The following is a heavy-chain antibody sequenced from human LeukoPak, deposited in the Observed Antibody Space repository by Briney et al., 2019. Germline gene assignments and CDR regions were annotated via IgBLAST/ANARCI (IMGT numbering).Heavy chain of an antibody. J-gene: IGHJ6*02. V-gene: IGHV3-23*01. D-gene: IGHD3-9*01. CDR2: ISGSGGST. CDR3: AKAGSPYYDILTGPKWYYYYYGMDV. CDR1: GFTFSSYA. Sequence: GGSLRLSCAASGFTFSSYAMSWVRQAPGKGLEWVSAISGSGGSTYYADSVKGRFTISGDNSKNTLYLQMNSLRAEDTAVYYCAKAGSPYYDILTGPKWYYYYYGMDVWGQGTTVTVSS.